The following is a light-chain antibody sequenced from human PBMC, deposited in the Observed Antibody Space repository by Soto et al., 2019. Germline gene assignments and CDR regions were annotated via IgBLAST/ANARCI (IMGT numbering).Light chain of an antibody. CDR1: QNISSY. J-gene: IGKJ3*01. CDR2: AAS. Sequence: DIQMTQSPSSLSASVGDRVTITCRASQNISSYLNWYQQKPWKAPKLLIYAASILQSGVPSCFSGSGSGTYFTLTISSLQPEDFATYFCQQSYSTPFTFGPATNVDIK. V-gene: IGKV1-39*01. CDR3: QQSYSTPFT.